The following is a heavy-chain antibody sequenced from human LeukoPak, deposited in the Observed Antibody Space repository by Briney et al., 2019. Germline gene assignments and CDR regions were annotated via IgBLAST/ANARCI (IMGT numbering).Heavy chain of an antibody. CDR1: GFTFSNYG. CDR3: ARDPQVAALYFDY. J-gene: IGHJ4*02. D-gene: IGHD2-15*01. CDR2: MSYDGSNK. Sequence: GGSLRLSCAASGFTFSNYGMHWVRRAPGKGLEWVAFMSYDGSNKYYADSVKGRFTISRDNSKNTLYLQMNSLRAEDTAVYYYARDPQVAALYFDYWGQGTLVTVSS. V-gene: IGHV3-30*03.